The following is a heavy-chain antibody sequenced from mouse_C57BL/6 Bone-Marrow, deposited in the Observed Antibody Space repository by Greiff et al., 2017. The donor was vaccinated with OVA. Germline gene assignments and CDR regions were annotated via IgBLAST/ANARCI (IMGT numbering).Heavy chain of an antibody. Sequence: EVQLVESGGGLVQPGASLKLSCESNEYEFPSHDMTWVRKTPEKRLELVAAINSDGGSTYYPDTMERRFIISRDNTKKNLYLQMSSLRSEDTALYYCARLSTVYYLDYWGQGTTLTVSS. J-gene: IGHJ2*01. CDR1: EYEFPSHD. D-gene: IGHD1-1*01. CDR2: INSDGGST. V-gene: IGHV5-2*01. CDR3: ARLSTVYYLDY.